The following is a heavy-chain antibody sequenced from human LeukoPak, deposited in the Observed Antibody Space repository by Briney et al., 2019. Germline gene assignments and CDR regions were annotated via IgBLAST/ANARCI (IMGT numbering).Heavy chain of an antibody. CDR2: ISYDGSNK. Sequence: HPGGSLRLSCGASGFTFRSYGMHWVRQAPGKGLEWVAVISYDGSNKYYADSVKGRFTISRDNSKNTLYLQMNSLRAEDTAVYYCAKDLDSSGYLVNAFDIWGQGTMVTVSS. J-gene: IGHJ3*02. V-gene: IGHV3-30*18. CDR1: GFTFRSYG. CDR3: AKDLDSSGYLVNAFDI. D-gene: IGHD3-22*01.